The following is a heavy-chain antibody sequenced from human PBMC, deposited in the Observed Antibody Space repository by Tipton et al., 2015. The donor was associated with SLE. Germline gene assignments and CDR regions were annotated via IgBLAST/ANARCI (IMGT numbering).Heavy chain of an antibody. D-gene: IGHD3-10*01. CDR1: GGSVSSGSYY. CDR2: IYYSGST. CDR3: VRDRGYGLLDY. V-gene: IGHV4-39*07. Sequence: TLSLTCTVSGGSVSSGSYYWAWIRQPPGKGPEWIGTIYYSGSTYYYPSLKSRITISVDTSKNQFSLEVRSVTAADTAVYYCVRDRGYGLLDYWGQGTLVTVSS. J-gene: IGHJ4*02.